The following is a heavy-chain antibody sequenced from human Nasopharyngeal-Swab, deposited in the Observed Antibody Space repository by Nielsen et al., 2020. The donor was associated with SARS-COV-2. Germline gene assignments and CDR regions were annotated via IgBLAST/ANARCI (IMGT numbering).Heavy chain of an antibody. Sequence: ESLKISCTVSGCSISSSTYYWAWIRQPPGKGLEWIGSIYYGGSTYYNPSLKSRVTISVDTSKNQFSLKLSSVTAADTAVYYCATLSSSWYEYYFDYWGQGTLVTVSS. CDR2: IYYGGST. J-gene: IGHJ4*02. D-gene: IGHD6-13*01. CDR3: ATLSSSWYEYYFDY. CDR1: GCSISSSTYY. V-gene: IGHV4-39*01.